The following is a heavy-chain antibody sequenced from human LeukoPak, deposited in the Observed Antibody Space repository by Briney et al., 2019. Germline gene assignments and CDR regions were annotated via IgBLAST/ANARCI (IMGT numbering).Heavy chain of an antibody. V-gene: IGHV3-30*18. CDR1: GFTFSSYG. CDR2: ISYDGSNK. D-gene: IGHD3-16*02. J-gene: IGHJ3*02. Sequence: PGRSLSLSCAASGFTFSSYGMHWVRQAPGKGLEWVAVISYDGSNKYYADSVKGRFTISRDNSKNTLYLQMNSLRAEDTAVYYCANLGDYDYVWGSYRYGAFDIWGQGTMVTVSS. CDR3: ANLGDYDYVWGSYRYGAFDI.